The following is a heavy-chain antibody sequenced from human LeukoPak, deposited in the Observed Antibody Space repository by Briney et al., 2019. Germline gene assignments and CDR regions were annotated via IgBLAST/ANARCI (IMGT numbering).Heavy chain of an antibody. CDR1: GYSISSGYY. J-gene: IGHJ3*02. CDR3: ARVRPYYYDSSGYYPHDAFDI. D-gene: IGHD3-22*01. V-gene: IGHV4-38-2*01. CDR2: IYHSGST. Sequence: NPSETLSLTCAGSGYSISSGYYWGWIRQPPGKGLEWIRSIYHSGSTYYNPSLKSRVTISVDTSKNQFSLKLSSVTAADTAVYYCARVRPYYYDSSGYYPHDAFDIWGQGTMVTVSS.